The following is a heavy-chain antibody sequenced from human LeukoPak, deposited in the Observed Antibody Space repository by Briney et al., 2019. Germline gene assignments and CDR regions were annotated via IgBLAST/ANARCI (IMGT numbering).Heavy chain of an antibody. CDR1: GFSLSTSGVG. Sequence: SGPRLVNPTQTLTLTCTFSGFSLSTSGVGVGWFRQPPRKALEWLALIYWDDAKRYSPSLKIRLTITQDTSNKQVVLTMTNMDPVDTATYYCAHTVTYSLGDAFDIWGQGTLVTVSS. CDR2: IYWDDAK. CDR3: AHTVTYSLGDAFDI. D-gene: IGHD2-15*01. V-gene: IGHV2-5*02. J-gene: IGHJ3*02.